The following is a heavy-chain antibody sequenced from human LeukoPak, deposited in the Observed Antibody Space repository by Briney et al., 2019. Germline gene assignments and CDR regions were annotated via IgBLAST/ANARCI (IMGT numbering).Heavy chain of an antibody. Sequence: ASVKVSCKASGYTFTGYYMHWVRQAPGQGLEWMGWINPNSGGTNYAQKFQGRVTMTRDTSISTAYMELSRLRSDDTAVYYCARDQVVVAATLGYWGQGTLVTVSS. CDR1: GYTFTGYY. V-gene: IGHV1-2*02. J-gene: IGHJ4*02. CDR2: INPNSGGT. CDR3: ARDQVVVAATLGY. D-gene: IGHD2-15*01.